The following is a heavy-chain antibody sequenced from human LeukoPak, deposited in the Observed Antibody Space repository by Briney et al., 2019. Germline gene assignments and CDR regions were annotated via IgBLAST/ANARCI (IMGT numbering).Heavy chain of an antibody. J-gene: IGHJ4*02. CDR2: IYTSGGT. CDR1: GGSISSYY. Sequence: PSETLSLTCTVSGGSISSYYWSWIRQPAGKGLEWIGRIYTSGGTNYNPSLKSRVTISVDTSKNQFSLKLTSVTAADTAVYYCARHGRRMVRGNYYFDYWGQGTLVTVSS. V-gene: IGHV4-4*07. D-gene: IGHD3-10*01. CDR3: ARHGRRMVRGNYYFDY.